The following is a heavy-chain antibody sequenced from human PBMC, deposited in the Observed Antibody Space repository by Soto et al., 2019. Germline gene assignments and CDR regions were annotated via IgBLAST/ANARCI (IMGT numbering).Heavy chain of an antibody. V-gene: IGHV3-7*05. Sequence: EVQLVESGGGLVQPGGSLRLPCAASGFRFSTYWMNWVRQAPGKGLEWVANIDHDGGTRGYVASVKGRFTISRDNAKNSLYLQMNSLGVDDTALYYCASDLYSGTSDYWGQGTLVTVSS. CDR2: IDHDGGTR. D-gene: IGHD1-26*01. CDR1: GFRFSTYW. CDR3: ASDLYSGTSDY. J-gene: IGHJ4*02.